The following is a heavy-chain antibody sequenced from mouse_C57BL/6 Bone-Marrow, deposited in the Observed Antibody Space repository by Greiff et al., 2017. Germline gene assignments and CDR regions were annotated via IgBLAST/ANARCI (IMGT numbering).Heavy chain of an antibody. CDR1: GYTFTDYE. J-gene: IGHJ2*01. Sequence: QVQLQQSGAELVRPGASVTLSCKASGYTFTDYEMHWVKQTPVHGLEWIGAIDPETGGTAYNQKFKGKALLTADKSSSTAYMELRSLTSEDSAVYYCTRSTMITTRVYYFDYWGQGTTLTVSS. V-gene: IGHV1-15*01. D-gene: IGHD2-4*01. CDR2: IDPETGGT. CDR3: TRSTMITTRVYYFDY.